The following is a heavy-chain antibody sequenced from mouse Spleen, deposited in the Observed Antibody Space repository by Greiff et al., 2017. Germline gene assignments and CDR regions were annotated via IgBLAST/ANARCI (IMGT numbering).Heavy chain of an antibody. J-gene: IGHJ3*01. CDR1: GYTFTSYW. V-gene: IGHV1-69*01. D-gene: IGHD2-1*01. Sequence: QVQLQQPGAELVMPGASVKLSCKASGYTFTSYWMHWVKQRPGQGLEWIGEIDPSDSYTNYNQKFKGKATLTVDKSSSTAYMQLSSLTSEDSAVYYCATHYGNSWFAYWGQGTLVTVSA. CDR3: ATHYGNSWFAY. CDR2: IDPSDSYT.